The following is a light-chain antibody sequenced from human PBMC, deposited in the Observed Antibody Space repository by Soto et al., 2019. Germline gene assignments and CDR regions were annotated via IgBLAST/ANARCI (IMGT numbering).Light chain of an antibody. CDR2: EVT. Sequence: QSALTHPPSASGSPGQSVTISCAGTSSDVGGYNYVSWYQQHPGKAPKLIIYEVTTRPSGVPDRFSGSKSGNTASLTVSGLQDEDEADYYFSSYAGTNRPLFGGGTKLTVL. CDR1: SSDVGGYNY. V-gene: IGLV2-8*01. CDR3: SSYAGTNRPL. J-gene: IGLJ2*01.